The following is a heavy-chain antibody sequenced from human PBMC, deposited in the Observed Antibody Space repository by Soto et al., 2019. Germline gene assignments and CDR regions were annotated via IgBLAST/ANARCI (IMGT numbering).Heavy chain of an antibody. CDR3: ARHTTMLGVVVSGMDG. CDR2: IDPSDSYT. J-gene: IGHJ6*02. CDR1: GYSFTSYW. V-gene: IGHV5-10-1*01. D-gene: IGHD3-3*01. Sequence: GESLTISCKGSGYSFTSYWISWVRQMPGKGLEWMGRIDPSDSYTNYSPSFQGHVTISADKSISTAYLQWSSLKASDTAMYYCARHTTMLGVVVSGMDGWGQGTTGTVS.